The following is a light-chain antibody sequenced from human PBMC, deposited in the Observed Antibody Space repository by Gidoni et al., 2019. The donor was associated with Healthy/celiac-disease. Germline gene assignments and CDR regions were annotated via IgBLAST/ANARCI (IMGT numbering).Light chain of an antibody. V-gene: IGLV1-47*01. CDR2: RNN. CDR3: AAWDDSLSAYV. J-gene: IGLJ1*01. CDR1: SSNIGSNY. Sequence: QSVLPQPPSASGAPAQRVTISCSGSSSNIGSNYVSWYQQLPGTAPKLLIYRNNQRPSGVPDRFSGAKSGTAASLAISGLRSEDEADYYCAAWDDSLSAYVFGTGTKVTVL.